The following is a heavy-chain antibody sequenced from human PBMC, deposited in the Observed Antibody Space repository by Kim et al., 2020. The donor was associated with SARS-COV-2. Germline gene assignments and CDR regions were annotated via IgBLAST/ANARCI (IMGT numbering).Heavy chain of an antibody. V-gene: IGHV1-2*02. CDR2: INPDSGAT. J-gene: IGHJ4*02. CDR3: ARALGRTSSSSWDLFDY. D-gene: IGHD6-13*01. CDR1: GFTFTDYY. Sequence: ASVKVSCRASGFTFTDYYIHWVRQAPGQRLEWMGWINPDSGATNYAPKFQGRVTVTRDTSISTAYMELSRLRSDDAAVYYCARALGRTSSSSWDLFDYWGQGTLVTVSS.